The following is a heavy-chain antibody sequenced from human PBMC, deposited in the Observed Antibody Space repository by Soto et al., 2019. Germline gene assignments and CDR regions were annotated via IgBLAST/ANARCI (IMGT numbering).Heavy chain of an antibody. CDR2: ISGGGVAA. J-gene: IGHJ2*01. CDR1: GFTFINYA. D-gene: IGHD7-27*01. Sequence: EVQVLESGGGLVQPGGSLRLSCAASGFTFINYAMNWVRQAPGKGLEWVSSISGGGVAAFFPDSVRGRFTISRDNTKNTGTLQMNSLGVDDTAVYYWARKILGSTTRPNYWYFDLWGRGTLVTVSS. V-gene: IGHV3-23*01. CDR3: ARKILGSTTRPNYWYFDL.